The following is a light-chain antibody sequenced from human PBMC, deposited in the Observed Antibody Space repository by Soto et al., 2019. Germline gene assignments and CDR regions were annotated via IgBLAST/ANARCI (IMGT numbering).Light chain of an antibody. CDR2: SNN. CDR3: AAWDDSLNGVV. V-gene: IGLV1-44*01. Sequence: QSVLTQPPSASGTPGQRVTLSCSGSSSNIGSNTVNWYQQLPGTAPKLLIYSNNQRPSGVPDRFSGSKSGTSASLAISGLQSEDGADYYCAAWDDSLNGVVFGGGTKLTVL. CDR1: SSNIGSNT. J-gene: IGLJ2*01.